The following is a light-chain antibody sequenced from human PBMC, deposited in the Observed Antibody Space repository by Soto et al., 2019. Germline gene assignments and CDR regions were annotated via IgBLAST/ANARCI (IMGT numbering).Light chain of an antibody. J-gene: IGKJ1*01. CDR3: QQCYMGWT. CDR1: QSIGRF. CDR2: DAS. Sequence: DIQMTQSPSTLSASVGDRVTITCRASQSIGRFLAWYQPHPGKAPKLLIYDASTLESGVPSRFSGTGSGTEFTFSITSLQPEDFGTYYCQQCYMGWTFGQGTKVDIK. V-gene: IGKV1-5*01.